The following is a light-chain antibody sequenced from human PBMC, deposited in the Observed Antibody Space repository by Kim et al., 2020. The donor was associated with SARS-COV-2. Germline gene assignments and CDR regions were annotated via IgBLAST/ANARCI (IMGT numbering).Light chain of an antibody. J-gene: IGKJ2*04. V-gene: IGKV1-39*01. CDR1: QSVSIN. CDR3: QQPFSTQCS. Sequence: DIEMTQSPSALSASVGDRVTITCRATQSVSINLNWYQQRPGKAPRLLIYGASTLQSGVPSRFSGSGSGTGFTLTISSLQPEDFAFYSGQQPFSTQCSFGQGTKLEI. CDR2: GAS.